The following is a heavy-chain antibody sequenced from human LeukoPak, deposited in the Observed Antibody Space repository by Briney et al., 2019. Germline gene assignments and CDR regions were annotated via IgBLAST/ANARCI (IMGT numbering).Heavy chain of an antibody. Sequence: PSQTLSLTCAVSGGSISSGGYYWSWIRQHPGKGLEWIGYIYYSGSTYYNPSPKSRVTISVDTSKNQFSLKLSSVTAADTAVYYCARYSSSAEFDYWGQGTLVTVSS. CDR3: ARYSSSAEFDY. CDR1: GGSISSGGYY. V-gene: IGHV4-31*11. CDR2: IYYSGST. J-gene: IGHJ4*02. D-gene: IGHD6-6*01.